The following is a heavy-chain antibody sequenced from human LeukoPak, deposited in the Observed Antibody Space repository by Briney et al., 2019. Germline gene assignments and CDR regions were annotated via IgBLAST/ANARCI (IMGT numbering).Heavy chain of an antibody. CDR2: ASPDGNLA. Sequence: GGSLRLSCAGSGFTLSSSWMHWVRQAPGKGPGWVAYASPDGNLANHADSVKGRFTISRDNAKNSLYLQMNSLRAEDTAVYYCEAARTTYCSSTSCYGPYYYMDVWGKGTTVTVSS. CDR3: EAARTTYCSSTSCYGPYYYMDV. V-gene: IGHV3-74*01. CDR1: GFTLSSSW. D-gene: IGHD2-2*01. J-gene: IGHJ6*03.